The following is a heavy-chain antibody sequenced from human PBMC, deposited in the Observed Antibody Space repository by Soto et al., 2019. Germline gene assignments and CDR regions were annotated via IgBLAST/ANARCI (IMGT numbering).Heavy chain of an antibody. D-gene: IGHD6-13*01. CDR1: GGSINSGGYS. J-gene: IGHJ4*02. Sequence: KSSETLSLTCAVSGGSINSGGYSWSWIRQPPGKGLEWVGYLYHGGATYSNPSLKSRVSISVDWSKNQFSLKLNSVTAADTAVYYCARAFTAMGIFDYWGPGILVTVSS. CDR2: LYHGGAT. V-gene: IGHV4-30-2*01. CDR3: ARAFTAMGIFDY.